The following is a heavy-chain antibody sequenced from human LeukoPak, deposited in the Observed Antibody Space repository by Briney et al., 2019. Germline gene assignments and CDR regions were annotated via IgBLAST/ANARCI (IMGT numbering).Heavy chain of an antibody. D-gene: IGHD3-3*01. Sequence: ASVKASCKASGYTFTGYYMHWVRQAPGQGLEWMGWINPNSGGTNYAQKFQGRVTMTRDTSISTAYMELSRLRSDDTAVYYCASGTGIVLRFLEWLLRSWGQGTLVTVSS. CDR3: ASGTGIVLRFLEWLLRS. J-gene: IGHJ5*02. CDR1: GYTFTGYY. CDR2: INPNSGGT. V-gene: IGHV1-2*02.